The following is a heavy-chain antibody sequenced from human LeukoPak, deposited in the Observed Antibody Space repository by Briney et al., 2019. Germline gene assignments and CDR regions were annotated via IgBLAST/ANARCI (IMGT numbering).Heavy chain of an antibody. CDR3: ARGRSDYYLDS. CDR2: IYPNSGGT. V-gene: IGHV1-2*02. Sequence: ASVKVSCKASGYTFTDYYMHWVRQAPAQGLEWMGWIYPNSGGTNYAQNFQGRVTMTRDTSISTAYMGLSRLRSDDTAVYFCARGRSDYYLDSWGQGTLVTVSS. CDR1: GYTFTDYY. J-gene: IGHJ4*02. D-gene: IGHD3-10*01.